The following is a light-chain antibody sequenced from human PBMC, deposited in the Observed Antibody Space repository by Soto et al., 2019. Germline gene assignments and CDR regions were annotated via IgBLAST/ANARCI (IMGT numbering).Light chain of an antibody. CDR1: QDVGRY. CDR2: GAS. Sequence: AIRMTQSPSSLSASAGDRVAIACRASQDVGRYLAWYQQKPGQAPKLRIYGASTLQSGVPSRFSCGGSGTDFTLTISCLQSEDFATYYCQHYKNYPWTFGQGTKVEIK. J-gene: IGKJ1*01. V-gene: IGKV1-8*01. CDR3: QHYKNYPWT.